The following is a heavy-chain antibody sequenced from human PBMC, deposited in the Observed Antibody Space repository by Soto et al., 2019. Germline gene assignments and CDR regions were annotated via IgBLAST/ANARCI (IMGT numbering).Heavy chain of an antibody. CDR1: GFTLRNYA. CDR2: ISYDGNNK. D-gene: IGHD2-2*02. Sequence: SGGSLRLSCAASGFTLRNYAMHWVRQAPGKGLEWVAVISYDGNNKYYADSVRGRFTISRDNSKNMLFLQMNSLTAEDTAVYYCARDRFCSTTNCYTPYFDDWGHGALVTVSS. V-gene: IGHV3-30-3*01. CDR3: ARDRFCSTTNCYTPYFDD. J-gene: IGHJ4*01.